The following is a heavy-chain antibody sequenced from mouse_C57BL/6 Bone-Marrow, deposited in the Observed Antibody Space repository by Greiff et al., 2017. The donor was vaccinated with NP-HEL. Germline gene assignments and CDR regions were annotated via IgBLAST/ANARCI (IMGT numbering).Heavy chain of an antibody. CDR1: GFTFSDYG. V-gene: IGHV5-17*01. CDR3: ARPRLSAWFAY. J-gene: IGHJ3*01. D-gene: IGHD3-2*02. CDR2: ISRGSSTI. Sequence: EVMLVESGGGLVKPGGSLKLSCAASGFTFSDYGMHWVRQAPEKGLEWVAYISRGSSTIYYADTVKGRFTISRDNAKNTLFLQMTSLRSEDTAMYYCARPRLSAWFAYWGQGTLVTVSA.